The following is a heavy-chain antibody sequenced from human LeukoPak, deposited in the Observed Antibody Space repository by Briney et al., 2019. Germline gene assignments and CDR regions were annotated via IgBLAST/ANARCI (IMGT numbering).Heavy chain of an antibody. CDR2: INHSGST. Sequence: SETLSLTCAVYGGSFSGYYWGWIRQPPRKGLEWIGEINHSGSTNYNPSLKSRVTISVDTSKNQFSLKLSSVTAADTAVYYCARGLEQQLVHSPLDYWGQGTLVTVSS. D-gene: IGHD6-13*01. CDR3: ARGLEQQLVHSPLDY. J-gene: IGHJ4*02. CDR1: GGSFSGYY. V-gene: IGHV4-34*01.